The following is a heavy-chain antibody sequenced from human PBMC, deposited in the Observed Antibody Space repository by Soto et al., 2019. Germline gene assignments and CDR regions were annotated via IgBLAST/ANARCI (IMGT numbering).Heavy chain of an antibody. CDR1: GYTLTELS. CDR2: FDPEDGET. J-gene: IGHJ4*02. D-gene: IGHD3-10*01. V-gene: IGHV1-24*01. Sequence: ASVKVSCKVSGYTLTELSMHWVRQAPGKGLEWMGGFDPEDGETIYAQKFQGRVTMTEDTSTDTAYMELSSLRSEDAAVYYCATGVNTMVRLEPFDYWGQGTLVTVSS. CDR3: ATGVNTMVRLEPFDY.